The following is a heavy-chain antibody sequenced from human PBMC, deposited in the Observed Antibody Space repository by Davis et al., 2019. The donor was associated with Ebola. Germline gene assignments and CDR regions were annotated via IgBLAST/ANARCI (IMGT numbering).Heavy chain of an antibody. CDR3: ARALGSAAWFDP. D-gene: IGHD6-13*01. CDR2: INHSGST. J-gene: IGHJ5*02. V-gene: IGHV4-34*01. Sequence: MPGGSLRLSCAVYGGSFSGYYWSWIRQPPGKGLEWIGEINHSGSTNYNPSLKSRVTISVDTSKNQFSLKLSSVTAADTAVYYCARALGSAAWFDPWGQGTLVTVSS. CDR1: GGSFSGYY.